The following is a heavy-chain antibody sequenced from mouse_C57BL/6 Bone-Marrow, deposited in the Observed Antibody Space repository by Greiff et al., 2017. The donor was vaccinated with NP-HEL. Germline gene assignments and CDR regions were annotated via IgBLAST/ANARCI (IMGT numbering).Heavy chain of an antibody. J-gene: IGHJ4*01. V-gene: IGHV5-6*02. CDR3: ARHETTVVAGGHYYAMDY. D-gene: IGHD1-1*01. CDR2: ISSGGSYT. Sequence: DVMLVESGGDLVKPGGSLKLSCAASGFTFSSYGMSWVRQTPDKRLEWVATISSGGSYTYYPDSVKGRFTISRDNAKNTLYLQMSSLKSEDTAMYYCARHETTVVAGGHYYAMDYWGQGTSVTVSS. CDR1: GFTFSSYG.